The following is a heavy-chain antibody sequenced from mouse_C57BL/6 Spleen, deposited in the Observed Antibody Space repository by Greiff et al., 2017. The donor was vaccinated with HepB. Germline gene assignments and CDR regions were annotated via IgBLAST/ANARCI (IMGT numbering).Heavy chain of an antibody. Sequence: EVQLQQSGPELVKPGASVKISCKASGYTFTDYYMNWVKQSHGKSLEWIGDINPNNGGTSYNQKFKGTATLTVEKSSSTAYMELSSLTSEDSAVYDFSRGKIDYGSRGYFDVWGTGTTVTVSS. CDR3: SRGKIDYGSRGYFDV. J-gene: IGHJ1*03. CDR2: INPNNGGT. CDR1: GYTFTDYY. D-gene: IGHD1-1*01. V-gene: IGHV1-26*01.